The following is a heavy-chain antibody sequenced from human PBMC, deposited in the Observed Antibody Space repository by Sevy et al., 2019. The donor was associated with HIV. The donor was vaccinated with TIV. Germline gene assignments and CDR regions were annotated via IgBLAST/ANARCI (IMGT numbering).Heavy chain of an antibody. CDR3: ARDPGFYCSGGSCYPRYYFDY. CDR1: GFTFSSYS. Sequence: GGSLRLSCAASGFTFSSYSMNWVRQAPGKGLEWVSSISSSSIYIYYADSVKDRFTISRDNAKNSLYLQMNSLRAEDTAVYYCARDPGFYCSGGSCYPRYYFDYWGQGTLVTVSS. J-gene: IGHJ4*02. V-gene: IGHV3-21*01. CDR2: ISSSSIYI. D-gene: IGHD2-15*01.